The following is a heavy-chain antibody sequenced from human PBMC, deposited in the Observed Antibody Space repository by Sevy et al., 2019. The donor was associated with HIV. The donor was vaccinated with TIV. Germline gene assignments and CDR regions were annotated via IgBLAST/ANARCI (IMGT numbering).Heavy chain of an antibody. CDR2: IKSNSNGGTI. V-gene: IGHV3-15*01. Sequence: GGSLTLSCAASGFTFSRAWMSWVRHAPGKGLEWVGRIKSNSNGGTIDYAAPVKGRFSISRDDSENTVYLQMNSLNTEDTATYYCTTDRGRTSSMYFDLWGRGTLVTVSS. CDR3: TTDRGRTSSMYFDL. J-gene: IGHJ2*01. CDR1: GFTFSRAW. D-gene: IGHD3-10*01.